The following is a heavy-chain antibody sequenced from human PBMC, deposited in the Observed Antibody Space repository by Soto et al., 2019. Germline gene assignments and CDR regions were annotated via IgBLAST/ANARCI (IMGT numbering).Heavy chain of an antibody. CDR2: IIPIFGTA. D-gene: IGHD4-17*01. V-gene: IGHV1-69*13. J-gene: IGHJ4*02. CDR3: ARGGEFRMTTEYYCDH. Sequence: ASVKVSCKASGGTFSSYAISWVRQAPGQGREWMGGIIPIFGTANYAQKFQGRVTITADESTSTAYMELSSLRSEDTAVYSCARGGEFRMTTEYYCDHWGQGXRVTVSS. CDR1: GGTFSSYA.